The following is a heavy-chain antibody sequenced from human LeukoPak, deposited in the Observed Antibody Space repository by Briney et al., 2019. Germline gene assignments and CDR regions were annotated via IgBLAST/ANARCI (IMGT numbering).Heavy chain of an antibody. D-gene: IGHD1-14*01. V-gene: IGHV3-7*05. CDR2: MKQAGSEK. Sequence: PGGSLRLSRAASGFTFSSYWMTWVRQAPGKGLEWVATMKQAGSEKYDVDSVKGRFTISRDNAKNSLYLQMNSLRAEDTAVYYCARGGYRTFDYWGQGTLVTVSS. CDR1: GFTFSSYW. CDR3: ARGGYRTFDY. J-gene: IGHJ4*02.